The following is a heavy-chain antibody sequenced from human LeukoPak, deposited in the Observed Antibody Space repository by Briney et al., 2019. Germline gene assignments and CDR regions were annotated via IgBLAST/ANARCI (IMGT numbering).Heavy chain of an antibody. V-gene: IGHV3-49*04. Sequence: GGSLRLSCTASGFTFGDYAMSWVRQAPGKGLEWVGFIRYKAYGETTEYAASVKGRFTISRDDSKSIAYLQMNSLKTEDTAVYYCTRVFCSGGSCYLPTPTTDYWGQGTLVTVSS. CDR1: GFTFGDYA. D-gene: IGHD2-15*01. CDR3: TRVFCSGGSCYLPTPTTDY. CDR2: IRYKAYGETT. J-gene: IGHJ4*02.